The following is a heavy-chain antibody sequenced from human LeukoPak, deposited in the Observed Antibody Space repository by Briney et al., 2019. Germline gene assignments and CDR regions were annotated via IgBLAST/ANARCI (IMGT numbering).Heavy chain of an antibody. CDR2: IYKSMYSGGST. Sequence: SETLSLTCTVSGDSIGAYYWSWIRQPAGKGLEWIGRIYKSMYSGGSTDYNPSLKSRVSISVDTSKKQFSLTLTSMTAADTAVYYCARVPHYYFGYGYFDSWGQGTLVTVSS. CDR3: ARVPHYYFGYGYFDS. D-gene: IGHD3-10*01. V-gene: IGHV4-4*07. J-gene: IGHJ4*02. CDR1: GDSIGAYY.